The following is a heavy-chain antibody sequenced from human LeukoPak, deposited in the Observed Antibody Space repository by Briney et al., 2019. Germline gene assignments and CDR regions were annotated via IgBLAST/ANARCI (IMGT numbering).Heavy chain of an antibody. CDR1: GYTFTSHD. CDR3: ARGAASTHGFDY. Sequence: ASVKVSCKTSGYTFTSHDISWVRQAPGQGLEWMGWSSGYSGNTNHAQKFQGRVTMTTDTSTSTAYMELRSLRPDDTAVYYCARGAASTHGFDYWGQGTLVTVSS. D-gene: IGHD2-15*01. J-gene: IGHJ4*02. CDR2: SSGYSGNT. V-gene: IGHV1-18*01.